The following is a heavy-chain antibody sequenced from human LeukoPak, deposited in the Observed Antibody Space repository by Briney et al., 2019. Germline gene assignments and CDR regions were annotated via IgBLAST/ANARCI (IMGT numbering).Heavy chain of an antibody. CDR2: IYYSGST. V-gene: IGHV4-59*01. CDR3: ARGMDYYDSSGYYYASNPYYFDF. D-gene: IGHD3-22*01. CDR1: GGCISSYY. Sequence: SETLSLTCTVSGGCISSYYWSWIRQPPGKGLEWIGYIYYSGSTNYNPSLKSRVTISVDTSKNQFSLKLSSVTAADTAVYFCARGMDYYDSSGYYYASNPYYFDFWGQGTLVTVSS. J-gene: IGHJ4*02.